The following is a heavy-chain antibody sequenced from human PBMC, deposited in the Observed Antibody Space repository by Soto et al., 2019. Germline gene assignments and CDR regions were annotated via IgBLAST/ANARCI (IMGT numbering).Heavy chain of an antibody. CDR2: ISSSSSTI. J-gene: IGHJ4*02. V-gene: IGHV3-48*02. Sequence: HPGGSLRLSCAASGFTFSSYSMNWVRQAPGKGLEWVSYISSSSSTIYYADSVKGRFTISRDNAKNSLYLQMNSLRDEDTAVYYCARDPPINYYDSSRYYPGFDYWGQGTLVTVSS. CDR1: GFTFSSYS. CDR3: ARDPPINYYDSSRYYPGFDY. D-gene: IGHD3-22*01.